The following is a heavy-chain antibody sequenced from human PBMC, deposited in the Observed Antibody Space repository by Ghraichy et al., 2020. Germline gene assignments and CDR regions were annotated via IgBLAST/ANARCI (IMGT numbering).Heavy chain of an antibody. CDR3: ARDLPTAYYYGSGSAFDI. Sequence: SETLSLTCTVSGGSISSYYWSWIRQPPGEGLEWIGYVFYTGSTNYNPSLKSRVTISLDTSKNQFSLKLSSVTAADTAVYYCARDLPTAYYYGSGSAFDIWGQGTMVTFSS. CDR1: GGSISSYY. D-gene: IGHD3-10*01. CDR2: VFYTGST. V-gene: IGHV4-59*01. J-gene: IGHJ3*02.